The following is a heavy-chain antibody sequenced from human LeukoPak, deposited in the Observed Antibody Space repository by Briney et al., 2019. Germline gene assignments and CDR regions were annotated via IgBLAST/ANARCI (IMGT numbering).Heavy chain of an antibody. J-gene: IGHJ4*02. CDR2: INHSGST. CDR1: GGSFSGYY. CDR3: ARDPAERELPRFDY. V-gene: IGHV4-34*01. D-gene: IGHD1-26*01. Sequence: PSETLSLTCAVYGGSFSGYYWSWIRQPPGKGLEWIGEINHSGSTNYNPSLKSRVTISVDTSKNQFSLKLSSVTAADTAVYYCARDPAERELPRFDYWGQGTLVTVSS.